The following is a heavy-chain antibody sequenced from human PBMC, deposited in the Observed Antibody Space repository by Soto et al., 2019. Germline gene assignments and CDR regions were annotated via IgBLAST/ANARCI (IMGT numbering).Heavy chain of an antibody. V-gene: IGHV4-31*03. CDR1: GGSLSSGGYY. CDR2: IYYSGST. Sequence: SETLSLTCTVSGGSLSSGGYYWSWIRQHPGKGLEWIGYIYYSGSTYYNPSLKSRVTISVDTSKNQFSLKLSSVTAADTAVYYCARDSRPNYYDSNGLDYWGQGTLVTVSS. D-gene: IGHD3-22*01. J-gene: IGHJ4*02. CDR3: ARDSRPNYYDSNGLDY.